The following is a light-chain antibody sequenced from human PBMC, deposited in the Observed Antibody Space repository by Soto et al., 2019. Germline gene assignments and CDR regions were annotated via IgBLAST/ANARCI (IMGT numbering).Light chain of an antibody. CDR2: AAS. Sequence: DIQMTQSPSSVSASVGDRVTISCRASQGISSWLACYQQKPGKAPRLLIYAASGLQIGVPPRFSGTGSGTDFTLTISSLQPEDFATYYCQQTSSFPHTFGQGTKLEIK. CDR1: QGISSW. CDR3: QQTSSFPHT. J-gene: IGKJ2*01. V-gene: IGKV1-12*01.